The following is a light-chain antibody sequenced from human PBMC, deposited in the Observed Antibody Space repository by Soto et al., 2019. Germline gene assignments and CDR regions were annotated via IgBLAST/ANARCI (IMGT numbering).Light chain of an antibody. CDR1: QIVSSSY. J-gene: IGKJ1*01. CDR3: QQYGSSPTWT. V-gene: IGKV3-20*01. CDR2: GAS. Sequence: EVVLTQSPGTLSFSPGERATLSCRASQIVSSSYLAWYQQKPGQAPRLLIYGASSRATGIPDRFSGSGSGTDFTLTISRLEPEDFAVYYCQQYGSSPTWTFGQGTKVDIK.